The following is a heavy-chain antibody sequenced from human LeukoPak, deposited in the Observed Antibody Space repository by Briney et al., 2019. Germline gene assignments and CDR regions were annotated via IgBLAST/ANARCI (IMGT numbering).Heavy chain of an antibody. J-gene: IGHJ4*02. CDR1: GFTFSSYA. D-gene: IGHD3-10*01. V-gene: IGHV3-23*01. CDR2: ISGSGGST. CDR3: AKDGDYYGSGGLWFFFDY. Sequence: GGSLTLSCAASGFTFSSYAMSWVRQAPGKGLEWVSAISGSGGSTYYADSVKGRFTISRDNSKNTLYLQMNSLRAEDTAVYYCAKDGDYYGSGGLWFFFDYWGQGTLVTVSS.